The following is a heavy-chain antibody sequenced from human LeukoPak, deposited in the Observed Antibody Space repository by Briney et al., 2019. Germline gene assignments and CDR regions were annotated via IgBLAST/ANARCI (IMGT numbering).Heavy chain of an antibody. CDR2: ISSSGSYI. CDR3: VRDLGEIQLWSSYYFDS. Sequence: PGGSLRVSCAASGFIFSDYSMNWVRQAPGKGLEWVSSISSSGSYIYYADSMQGRFTISRDNAKNSLFLQMSSLRAEDTAVYYCVRDLGEIQLWSSYYFDSWGQGTLVTVSS. V-gene: IGHV3-21*01. CDR1: GFIFSDYS. D-gene: IGHD5-18*01. J-gene: IGHJ4*02.